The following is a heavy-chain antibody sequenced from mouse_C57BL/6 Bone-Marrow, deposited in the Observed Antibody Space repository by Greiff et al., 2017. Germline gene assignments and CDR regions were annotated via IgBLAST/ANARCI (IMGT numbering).Heavy chain of an antibody. V-gene: IGHV5-4*01. CDR3: ASYYAMDY. Sequence: VQLMQSGAGLVKPGASLKFSCAASGFTFSSYAMPWVRQIPEQSLEWVGTISAGSSYTYYPDNVKGRFTISRDNANNTLYLQMSHLTSEDTAVYYCASYYAMDYWGQGTSVTVSS. CDR1: GFTFSSYA. CDR2: ISAGSSYT. J-gene: IGHJ4*01.